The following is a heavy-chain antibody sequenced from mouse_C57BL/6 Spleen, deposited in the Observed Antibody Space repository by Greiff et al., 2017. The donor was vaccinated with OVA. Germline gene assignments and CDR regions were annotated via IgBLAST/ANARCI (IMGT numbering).Heavy chain of an antibody. CDR3: AREIDGYYGYFDV. Sequence: VQLQQSGPGLVKPSQSLSLTCSVTGYSITSGYYWNWIRQFPGNKLEWMGYISYDGSNNYNPSLKNRISITRDTSKNQFFLKLNSVTTEDTATYYCAREIDGYYGYFDVWGTGTTVTVSS. CDR2: ISYDGSN. CDR1: GYSITSGYY. J-gene: IGHJ1*03. D-gene: IGHD2-3*01. V-gene: IGHV3-6*01.